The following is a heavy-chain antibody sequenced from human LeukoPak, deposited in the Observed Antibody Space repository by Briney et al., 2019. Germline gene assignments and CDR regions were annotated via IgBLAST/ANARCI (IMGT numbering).Heavy chain of an antibody. CDR3: AKGYCSSTSCYIDY. J-gene: IGHJ4*02. CDR1: GFTFYDYA. Sequence: SGGSLRLSCAASGFTFYDYAMHWVRHAPGKGLEWVSGISWNSGSIVYADSVKGRFTISRDNAKNSLYLQMNSLRAEDTALYYCAKGYCSSTSCYIDYWGQGTLVTVSS. V-gene: IGHV3-9*01. D-gene: IGHD2-2*02. CDR2: ISWNSGSI.